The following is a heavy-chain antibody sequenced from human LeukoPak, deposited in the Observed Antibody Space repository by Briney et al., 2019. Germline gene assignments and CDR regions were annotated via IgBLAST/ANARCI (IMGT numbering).Heavy chain of an antibody. J-gene: IGHJ6*04. D-gene: IGHD4-11*01. CDR3: ARISSNSVYYYGMDV. CDR2: IDWDDDK. CDR1: GFSLGTRGMC. Sequence: SGPALVKPPQTLTLTCTFSGFSLGTRGMCVGWIRQPPGKALEWLSLIDWDDDKYYSTSLKTRLTISKDTSKNQVVLTMTNMDPVDTATYYCARISSNSVYYYGMDVWGKGTTVTVSS. V-gene: IGHV2-70*01.